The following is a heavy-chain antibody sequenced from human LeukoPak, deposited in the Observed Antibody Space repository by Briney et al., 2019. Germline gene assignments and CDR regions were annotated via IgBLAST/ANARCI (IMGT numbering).Heavy chain of an antibody. D-gene: IGHD3-9*01. J-gene: IGHJ4*02. CDR1: GFTFSSYS. CDR3: ARGMMDYDILTGYLYFDY. CDR2: FSSSSSSYI. V-gene: IGHV3-21*01. Sequence: GGSLRLSCAASGFTFSSYSMNWVRQAPGKGLEWVSSFSSSSSSYIYYADSVKGRFTISRDNAKNSLYLRMNSLRAEDTAVYYCARGMMDYDILTGYLYFDYWGQGTLVTVSS.